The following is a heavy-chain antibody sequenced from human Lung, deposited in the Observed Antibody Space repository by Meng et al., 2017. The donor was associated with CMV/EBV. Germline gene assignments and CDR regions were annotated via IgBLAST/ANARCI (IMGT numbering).Heavy chain of an antibody. CDR2: IDGTGRT. D-gene: IGHD1-7*01. J-gene: IGHJ5*01. Sequence: SQTLSLTXAVYGGSFSGSYWHWIRQPPGMGLEWIGEIDGTGRTKYSPSLNSRVIILLDTSKKQFSLELSSVTAADTAVYYCARLTGTVYVHWFDSWGQGTLVTVSS. CDR1: GGSFSGSY. CDR3: ARLTGTVYVHWFDS. V-gene: IGHV4-34*01.